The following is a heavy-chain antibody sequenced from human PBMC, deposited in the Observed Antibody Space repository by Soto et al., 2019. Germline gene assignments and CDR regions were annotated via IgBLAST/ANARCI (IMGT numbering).Heavy chain of an antibody. CDR2: IYHSGST. D-gene: IGHD6-19*01. CDR1: GGSISSGGYS. V-gene: IGHV4-30-2*01. CDR3: AKAGGLGAVAADY. J-gene: IGHJ4*02. Sequence: QLQLQESGSGLVKPSQTLSLTCAVSGGSISSGGYSWSWIRQPPGKGLEWIGYIYHSGSTYYNPSLKSRVSISVDRSKNQFSLKLSSVTAADTAVYYCAKAGGLGAVAADYWGQGTLVTVSS.